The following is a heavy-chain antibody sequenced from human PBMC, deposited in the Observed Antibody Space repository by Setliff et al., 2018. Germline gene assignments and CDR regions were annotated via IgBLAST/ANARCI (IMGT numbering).Heavy chain of an antibody. Sequence: LRLSCAASGFTFTDYYMSWVRQAPGKGLEWISKISGAGTTVYYADSVRGRFTISRDNAKNSLYLQMNSLRAEDSAVYYCARDGVFYAMDFWGQGTTVTV. D-gene: IGHD3-10*01. J-gene: IGHJ6*02. CDR1: GFTFTDYY. V-gene: IGHV3-11*04. CDR2: ISGAGTTV. CDR3: ARDGVFYAMDF.